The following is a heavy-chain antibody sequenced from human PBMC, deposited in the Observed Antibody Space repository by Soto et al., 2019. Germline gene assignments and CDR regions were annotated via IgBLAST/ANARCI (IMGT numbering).Heavy chain of an antibody. CDR1: GFTFSSYA. Sequence: GGSLRLSCAASGFTFSSYAMSWVRQAPGKGLEWVSAISGSGGSTYYADFVKGRFTISRDNSKNTLYLQMNSLRAEDTAVYYCAKTPRYFDWYPRPDVWGKGTTVTVSS. CDR2: ISGSGGST. CDR3: AKTPRYFDWYPRPDV. J-gene: IGHJ6*04. V-gene: IGHV3-23*01. D-gene: IGHD3-9*01.